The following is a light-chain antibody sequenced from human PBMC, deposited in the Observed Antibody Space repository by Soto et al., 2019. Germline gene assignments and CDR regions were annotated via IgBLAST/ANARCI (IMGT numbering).Light chain of an antibody. CDR3: SSYAGSNNWV. Sequence: QSVLTQPPSASGSPGQSVTISCTGTSSDVGAYKYVSWYQQHPGKAPKLMIYEVSKRPSGVPDRFSGFKSGNTASLTVSGLQAEDEADYYCSSYAGSNNWVFGGGTKLTVL. V-gene: IGLV2-8*01. J-gene: IGLJ3*02. CDR2: EVS. CDR1: SSDVGAYKY.